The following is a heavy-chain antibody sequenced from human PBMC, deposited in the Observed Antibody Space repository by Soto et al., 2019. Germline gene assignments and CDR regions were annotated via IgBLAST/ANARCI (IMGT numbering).Heavy chain of an antibody. Sequence: ASVKVSCKASGYTFTSYAMHWVRQAPGQRLEWMGWINAGNGNTKYSQKFQGRVTITRDTSASTAYMELSSLRSEDTAVYYCARGLYSGYWSPNAFDIWGQGTMVTVSS. CDR2: INAGNGNT. V-gene: IGHV1-3*01. CDR1: GYTFTSYA. D-gene: IGHD5-12*01. CDR3: ARGLYSGYWSPNAFDI. J-gene: IGHJ3*02.